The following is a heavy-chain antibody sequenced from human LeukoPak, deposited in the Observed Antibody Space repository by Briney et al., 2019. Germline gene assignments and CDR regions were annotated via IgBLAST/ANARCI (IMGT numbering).Heavy chain of an antibody. J-gene: IGHJ1*01. CDR3: ATDLPCGGDCYSQYFQH. CDR2: FDPEDGET. D-gene: IGHD2-21*02. Sequence: ASVKVSCKVSGYTLTELSMHWVRQAPGKGLEWMGGFDPEDGETIYAQKFQGRVTMTEDTSTDTAYKELSSLRSEDTAVYYCATDLPCGGDCYSQYFQHWGQGTLVTVSS. V-gene: IGHV1-24*01. CDR1: GYTLTELS.